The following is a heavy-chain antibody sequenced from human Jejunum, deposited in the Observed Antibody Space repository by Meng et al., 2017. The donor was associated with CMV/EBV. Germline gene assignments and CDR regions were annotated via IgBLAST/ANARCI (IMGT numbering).Heavy chain of an antibody. CDR2: ASGGGGSR. D-gene: IGHD3-3*01. J-gene: IGHJ6*02. Sequence: MSWRRQAPGRGLEWVAGASGGGGSRFYAPSVKGRFTISRDNSKNTLYLHMTSLGAEDTAVYYCAKDSSSDFWSSYYSFYYYGMDVWGQGTTVTVSS. V-gene: IGHV3-23*01. CDR3: AKDSSSDFWSSYYSFYYYGMDV.